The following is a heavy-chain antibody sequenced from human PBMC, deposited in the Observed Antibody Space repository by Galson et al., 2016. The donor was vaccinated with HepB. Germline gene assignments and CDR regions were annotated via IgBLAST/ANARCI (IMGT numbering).Heavy chain of an antibody. CDR3: ARTSYRECTGPRCVNFRYYYYYMDV. CDR1: GFTVSSYY. J-gene: IGHJ6*03. CDR2: IFYGGTT. D-gene: IGHD2-8*02. Sequence: SLRLSCAASGFTVSSYYMSWVRQAPGKGLERVSVIFYGGTTYYADSVEGRFTISRDDSMNTLYLQMNSLTAEDTAVYFCARTSYRECTGPRCVNFRYYYYYMDVWAKGPRSPSR. V-gene: IGHV3-53*01.